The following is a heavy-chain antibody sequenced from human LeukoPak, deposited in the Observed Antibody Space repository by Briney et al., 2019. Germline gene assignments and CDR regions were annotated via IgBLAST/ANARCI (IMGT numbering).Heavy chain of an antibody. CDR3: ASTREYDILTGYYIGH. V-gene: IGHV4-31*03. J-gene: IGHJ4*02. Sequence: SETLSLTCTVSGGSISSGGYYWSWIRQHPGKGLEWIGYIYYSGRTYYNPSLKSRLTISVDTSKNQFSLKLSSVTAADTAVYYCASTREYDILTGYYIGHWGQGTLVTVSS. CDR2: IYYSGRT. CDR1: GGSISSGGYY. D-gene: IGHD3-9*01.